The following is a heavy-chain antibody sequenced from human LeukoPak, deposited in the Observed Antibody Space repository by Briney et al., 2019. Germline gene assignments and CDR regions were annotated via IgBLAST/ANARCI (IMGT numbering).Heavy chain of an antibody. CDR2: IYYSGST. CDR3: ARLAGSFSAYFDS. V-gene: IGHV4-59*08. Sequence: PSETLSLTCTVSGGSISGYYWSWIRQSPGKGLEWIAYIYYSGSTNYNPSLKSRVTISVDTSKSQFSLELSSVTAADTAVYYCARLAGSFSAYFDSWGQGTLVTVSS. D-gene: IGHD6-19*01. CDR1: GGSISGYY. J-gene: IGHJ4*02.